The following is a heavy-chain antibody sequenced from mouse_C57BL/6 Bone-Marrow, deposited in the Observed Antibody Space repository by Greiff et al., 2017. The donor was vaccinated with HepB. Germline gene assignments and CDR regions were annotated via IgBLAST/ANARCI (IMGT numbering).Heavy chain of an antibody. CDR3: ARYRTGNYAMDY. J-gene: IGHJ4*01. CDR2: IRNKANGYTT. Sequence: DVKVEESGGGLVQPGGSLSLSCAASGFTFTDYYMSWVRQPPGKALEWLGFIRNKANGYTTEYSASVKGRFTISRDNSQSILYLQMNALRAEDSATYYCARYRTGNYAMDYWGQGTSVTVSS. V-gene: IGHV7-3*01. CDR1: GFTFTDYY.